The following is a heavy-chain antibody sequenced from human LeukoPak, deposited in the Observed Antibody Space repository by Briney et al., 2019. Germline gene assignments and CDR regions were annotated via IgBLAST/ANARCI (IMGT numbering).Heavy chain of an antibody. D-gene: IGHD3-10*01. CDR1: GYIFTTYY. V-gene: IGHV1-46*01. Sequence: ASVKVSCKASGYIFTTYYMHWLRQAPGQGPEWMGIINPRGGSTDYAQKFQGRVTITADESTSTAYMELSSLRSEDTAVYYCAREDVEFGYWGQGTLVTVSS. J-gene: IGHJ4*02. CDR3: AREDVEFGY. CDR2: INPRGGST.